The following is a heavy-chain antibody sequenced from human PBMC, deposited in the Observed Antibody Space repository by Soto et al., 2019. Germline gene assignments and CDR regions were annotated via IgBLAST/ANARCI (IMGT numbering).Heavy chain of an antibody. CDR1: GGTFSSYA. CDR2: IIPIFGTA. V-gene: IGHV1-69*13. CDR3: ARESHPDILPSYYYYGMDV. Sequence: SVKVSCKASGGTFSSYAISWVRQAPGQGXEWMGGIIPIFGTANYAQKFQGRVTITADESTSTAYMELSSLRSEDTAVYYCARESHPDILPSYYYYGMDVWGQGTTVTVSS. J-gene: IGHJ6*02. D-gene: IGHD3-9*01.